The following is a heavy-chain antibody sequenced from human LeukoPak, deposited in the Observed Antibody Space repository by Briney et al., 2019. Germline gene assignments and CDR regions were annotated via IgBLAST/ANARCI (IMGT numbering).Heavy chain of an antibody. CDR2: ISHRGNT. D-gene: IGHD3-10*01. CDR1: GGSFSGYY. Sequence: SETLSLTCAVYGGSFSGYYCHWMRQPPGKGLEWIGEISHRGNTKYYPSLKSRVTISLDTSKNQFSLRLTSVTPADTAVYYCARGQLGSGMDDPWGQGTLVTVSS. V-gene: IGHV4-34*01. J-gene: IGHJ5*02. CDR3: ARGQLGSGMDDP.